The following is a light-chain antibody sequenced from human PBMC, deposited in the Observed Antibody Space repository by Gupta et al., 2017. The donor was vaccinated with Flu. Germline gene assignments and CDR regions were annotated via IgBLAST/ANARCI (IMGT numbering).Light chain of an antibody. Sequence: ALPQPASLSGSPGQSLTISCTGTSSDVGGYKYVAWYQQYPDKAPKLMIYEVSIRPPGVSNRFSGSKSGNTASLTISGLQAEDEADYYCSSYTSSNTVLFGGGTKLTVL. CDR2: EVS. V-gene: IGLV2-14*01. CDR1: SSDVGGYKY. J-gene: IGLJ2*01. CDR3: SSYTSSNTVL.